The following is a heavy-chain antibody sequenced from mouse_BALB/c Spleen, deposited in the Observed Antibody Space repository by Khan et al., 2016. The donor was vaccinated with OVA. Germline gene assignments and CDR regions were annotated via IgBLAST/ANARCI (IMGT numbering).Heavy chain of an antibody. CDR2: INYSGNT. J-gene: IGHJ3*01. CDR1: GYSITSEYA. D-gene: IGHD2-4*01. CDR3: ARKDYDDYDPFPY. Sequence: EVQLQESGPGLVKPSQSLSLTCTVTGYSITSEYAWNWIRQFPGNKMEWMGYINYSGNTRFNPSLKSRTSITRDTSKNQFFLQLNSVKTEDTATYYCARKDYDDYDPFPYGGQGTLVTVSA. V-gene: IGHV3-2*02.